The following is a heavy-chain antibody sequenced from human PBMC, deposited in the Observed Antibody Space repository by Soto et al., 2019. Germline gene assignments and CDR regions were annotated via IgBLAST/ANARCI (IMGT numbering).Heavy chain of an antibody. V-gene: IGHV4-31*03. CDR1: GGSISSTGYF. CDR2: IFYRGST. D-gene: IGHD1-26*01. CDR3: AREAGSGDYFDY. Sequence: QLQESGPGLVKPSQTLSLTCTVSGGSISSTGYFWTWIRQHPGKGLEWIGYIFYRGSTFHNPSLKSRVTISVDTSKNQFSLELSSVTAADTAVYYCAREAGSGDYFDYWGQGTLVTVSS. J-gene: IGHJ4*02.